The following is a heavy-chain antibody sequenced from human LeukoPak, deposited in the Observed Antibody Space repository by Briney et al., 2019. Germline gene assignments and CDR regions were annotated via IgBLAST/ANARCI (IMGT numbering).Heavy chain of an antibody. Sequence: ASVKVSCKASGYTFTSYDINWVRQATGQGLEWMGWMNPNSGNTGYAQKFQGRVAMTRNTSISTAYMELSSLRSEDTAVYYCASSVAVAENAFDIWGQGTMVTVSS. CDR1: GYTFTSYD. CDR3: ASSVAVAENAFDI. CDR2: MNPNSGNT. D-gene: IGHD6-19*01. V-gene: IGHV1-8*01. J-gene: IGHJ3*02.